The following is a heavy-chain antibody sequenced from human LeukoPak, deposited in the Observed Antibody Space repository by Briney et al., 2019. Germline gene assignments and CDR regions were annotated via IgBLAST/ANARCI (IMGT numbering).Heavy chain of an antibody. Sequence: ASVKVSCKASGYTFTSYYMHWVRQAPGQGLEWMGIINPSGGSTSYAQKFQGRVTMTRDTSTSTVYMELSSLRSEDTAVYYCAGWSVDTAMVSDWFDPWGQGTLVTVSS. CDR1: GYTFTSYY. V-gene: IGHV1-46*01. J-gene: IGHJ5*02. CDR3: AGWSVDTAMVSDWFDP. D-gene: IGHD5-18*01. CDR2: INPSGGST.